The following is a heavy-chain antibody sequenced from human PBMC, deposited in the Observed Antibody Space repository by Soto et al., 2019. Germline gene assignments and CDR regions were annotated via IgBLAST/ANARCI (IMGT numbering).Heavy chain of an antibody. Sequence: ASVKVSCKASGYTFTSYGISWVRQAPGQGFEWMGWISAYNGNTNYAQKFQGRVTMTTDTSTSTAYMELRSLRSDDTAVYYCARQVSDSSGYYIWFDPWGQGTLVTVAS. V-gene: IGHV1-18*01. CDR1: GYTFTSYG. CDR2: ISAYNGNT. J-gene: IGHJ5*02. D-gene: IGHD3-22*01. CDR3: ARQVSDSSGYYIWFDP.